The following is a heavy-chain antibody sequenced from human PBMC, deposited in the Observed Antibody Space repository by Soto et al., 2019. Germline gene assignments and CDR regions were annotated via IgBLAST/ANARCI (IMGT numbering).Heavy chain of an antibody. CDR1: GGSIDYYR. CDR3: ARGSEDYYGMDV. CDR2: IYHSGST. V-gene: IGHV4-59*12. J-gene: IGHJ6*02. Sequence: SETLSLTCTVSGGSIDYYRWSWIRQPPGKGLEWIGEIYHSGSTNYNPSLKSRVTISVDKSKNQFSLKLSSVTAADTAVYYCARGSEDYYGMDVWGQGTTVTVSS.